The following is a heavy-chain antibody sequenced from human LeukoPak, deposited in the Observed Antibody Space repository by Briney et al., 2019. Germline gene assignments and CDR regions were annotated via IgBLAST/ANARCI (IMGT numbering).Heavy chain of an antibody. Sequence: ASVKVSCKASGYTFTSYGISWVRQAPGQGLEWMGWISAYNGNTNYAQKLQGRITMTTDTSTSTAYMELRSLRSDDTAVYYCARAWCYYDSPNWFDPWGQGTLVTVSS. J-gene: IGHJ5*02. CDR2: ISAYNGNT. V-gene: IGHV1-18*01. CDR1: GYTFTSYG. CDR3: ARAWCYYDSPNWFDP. D-gene: IGHD3-22*01.